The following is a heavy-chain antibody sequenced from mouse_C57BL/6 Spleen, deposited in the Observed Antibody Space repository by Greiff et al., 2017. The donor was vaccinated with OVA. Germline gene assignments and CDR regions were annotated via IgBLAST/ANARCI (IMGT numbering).Heavy chain of an antibody. J-gene: IGHJ1*03. Sequence: VQLHQPGPELVMPGASVKLSCKASGYTFTSYWLHWVKQRPGQGLEWIGEIDPSDSYTNYNQKFKGKSPLTVDKSSSTAYMPVSNLTAEGSAVYDGARSGGQSEARYWYFDDWGTGTTVTGSS. D-gene: IGHD1-3*01. CDR2: IDPSDSYT. V-gene: IGHV1-69*01. CDR3: ARSGGQSEARYWYFDD. CDR1: GYTFTSYW.